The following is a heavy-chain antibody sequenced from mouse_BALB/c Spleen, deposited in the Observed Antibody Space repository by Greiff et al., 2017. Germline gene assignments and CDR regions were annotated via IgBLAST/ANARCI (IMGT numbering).Heavy chain of an antibody. CDR1: GYTFTSYN. D-gene: IGHD1-1*01. V-gene: IGHV1-12*01. J-gene: IGHJ1*01. CDR2: IYPGNGDT. CDR3: ARSYGSSYGYFDV. Sequence: LQQSGAELVKPGASVKMSCKASGYTFTSYNMHWVKQTPGQGLEWIGAIYPGNGDTSYNQKFKGKATLTADKSSSTAYMQLSSLTSEDSAVYSCARSYGSSYGYFDVWGAGTTVTVSS.